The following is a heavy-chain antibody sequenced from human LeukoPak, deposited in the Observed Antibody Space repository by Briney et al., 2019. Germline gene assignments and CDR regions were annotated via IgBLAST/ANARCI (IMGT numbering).Heavy chain of an antibody. D-gene: IGHD3-10*01. CDR2: INHSGST. Sequence: SETLSLTCAVYGGPFSGYYWSWIRQPPGKGLEWIGEINHSGSTNYNPSLKSRVTISVDTSKNQFSLKLSSVTAADTAVYYCARGRLYYPRSFDYWGQGTLVTVSS. J-gene: IGHJ4*02. CDR1: GGPFSGYY. CDR3: ARGRLYYPRSFDY. V-gene: IGHV4-34*01.